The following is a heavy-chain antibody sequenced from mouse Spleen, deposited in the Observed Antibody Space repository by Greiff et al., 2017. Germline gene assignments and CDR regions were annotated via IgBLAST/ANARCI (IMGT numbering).Heavy chain of an antibody. Sequence: QVQLQQSGAELVRPGTSVKVSCKASGYAFTNYLIEWVKQRPGQGLEWIGVINPGSGGTNYNEKFKGKATLTADKSSSTAYMQLSSLTSEDSAVYFCARRDYGSLDYWGQGTTLTVSS. D-gene: IGHD1-1*01. CDR1: GYAFTNYL. J-gene: IGHJ2*01. V-gene: IGHV1-54*01. CDR3: ARRDYGSLDY. CDR2: INPGSGGT.